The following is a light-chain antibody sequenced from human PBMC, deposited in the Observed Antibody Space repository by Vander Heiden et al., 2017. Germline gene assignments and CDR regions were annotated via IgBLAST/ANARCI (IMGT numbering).Light chain of an antibody. V-gene: IGLV3-21*02. CDR2: DDN. CDR1: NIATRS. Sequence: SYVLTQPPSASVPPGQTARLSCGGNNIATRSLHWYRQKPGQAPVVVYDDNDWPSGIPERFSGSKSGNTATLTISRVEAGDEADYYCQVWGVSSDHPVVFGGGTKLTVL. CDR3: QVWGVSSDHPVV. J-gene: IGLJ2*01.